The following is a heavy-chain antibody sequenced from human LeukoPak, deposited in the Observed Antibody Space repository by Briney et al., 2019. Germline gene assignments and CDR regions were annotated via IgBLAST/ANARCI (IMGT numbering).Heavy chain of an antibody. J-gene: IGHJ5*02. CDR1: GGSISSYY. CDR2: IYTCGSA. Sequence: SETLSLTCTVSGGSISSYYWSWIWQPARKGLELIGRIYTCGSANYNPSLKSRVTMSVDTSKNQFSLKLSSVTAADTAVYYCAREGCSGGSCYSTLGWFDPWGQGTLVTVSS. D-gene: IGHD2-15*01. CDR3: AREGCSGGSCYSTLGWFDP. V-gene: IGHV4-4*07.